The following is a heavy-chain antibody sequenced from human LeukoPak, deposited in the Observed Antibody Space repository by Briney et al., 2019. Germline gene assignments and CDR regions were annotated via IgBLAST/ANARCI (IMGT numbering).Heavy chain of an antibody. Sequence: QSGGSLRLSCTASGFTFDNYWMTWVRQPPGKGLEWVANIKQDGGERYYVDSVRGRFTISRDNSKNSLYLQMNSLRAEDTAVYYCARDRHCVNGVCHSPPGVDVWGQGTTVTVSS. CDR3: ARDRHCVNGVCHSPPGVDV. CDR2: IKQDGGER. D-gene: IGHD2-8*01. V-gene: IGHV3-7*01. CDR1: GFTFDNYW. J-gene: IGHJ6*02.